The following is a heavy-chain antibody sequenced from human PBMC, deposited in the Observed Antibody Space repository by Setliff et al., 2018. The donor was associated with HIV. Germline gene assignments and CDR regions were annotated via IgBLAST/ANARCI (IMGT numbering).Heavy chain of an antibody. V-gene: IGHV4-59*01. J-gene: IGHJ4*02. CDR1: GGSISSYY. Sequence: ASETLSLTCTVSGGSISSYYWTWIRQPPGKGLEWIGFVYSTGSINYSPSFRGRLTISLDTSENQFSLHLTSVTAADTAVYYCARAEGDAYNSLPYFDSWGPGALVTVSS. D-gene: IGHD1-1*01. CDR3: ARAEGDAYNSLPYFDS. CDR2: VYSTGSI.